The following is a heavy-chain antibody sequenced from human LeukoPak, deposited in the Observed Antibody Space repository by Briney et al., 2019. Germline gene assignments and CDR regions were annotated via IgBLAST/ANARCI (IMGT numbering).Heavy chain of an antibody. D-gene: IGHD6-13*01. CDR1: GGSISSYY. CDR3: ARTDRAAGEFDY. V-gene: IGHV4-4*07. J-gene: IGHJ4*02. Sequence: SETLSLTCTVSGGSISSYYWSWIRQPAGKGLEWIGRIYTSGSTNYNPSLKSRVTMSVDTSKNRFSLKLSSVTAADTAVYYCARTDRAAGEFDYWGQGTLVTVSS. CDR2: IYTSGST.